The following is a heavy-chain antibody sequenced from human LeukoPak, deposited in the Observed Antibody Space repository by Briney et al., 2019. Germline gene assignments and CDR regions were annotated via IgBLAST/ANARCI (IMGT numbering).Heavy chain of an antibody. CDR2: VNPHSGVT. CDR1: GHTFTHCY. V-gene: IGHV1-2*02. CDR3: ARDLLMYYDGSGEST. J-gene: IGHJ5*02. D-gene: IGHD3-10*01. Sequence: GASVRVSFKPSGHTFTHCYIHWIRQSPGQGLEWMGWVNPHSGVTNDAQKFQGRVTMTRDTSISTGYMELSSLRSDDTAVYYCARDLLMYYDGSGESTWGQGTLVTVSS.